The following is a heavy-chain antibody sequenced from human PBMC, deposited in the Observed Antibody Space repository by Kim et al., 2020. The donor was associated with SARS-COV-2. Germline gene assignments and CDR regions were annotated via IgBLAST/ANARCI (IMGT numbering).Heavy chain of an antibody. CDR1: GFTFRKYW. CDR3: ARGWDSDDGYSIH. CDR2: INADGSTT. D-gene: IGHD6-13*01. Sequence: GGSLRLSCAASGFTFRKYWMHWVRQVPGKGLMWVSRINADGSTTNYADSVEGRFIISRDNAKNTLYLQMNSLGVDDTAVYYCARGWDSDDGYSIHWGQGTLAAVSS. V-gene: IGHV3-74*01. J-gene: IGHJ4*02.